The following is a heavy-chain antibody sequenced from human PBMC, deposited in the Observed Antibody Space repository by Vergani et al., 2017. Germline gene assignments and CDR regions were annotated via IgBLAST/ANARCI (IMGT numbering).Heavy chain of an antibody. CDR3: AKGFDFWSGYHPFDY. CDR1: GFTFDDYA. J-gene: IGHJ4*02. Sequence: EVQLVESGGGLVQPGRSLRLSCAASGFTFDDYAMHWVRQAPGKGLEWVSGISWNSGSIGYADSVKGRFTISRDNAKNSLYLQMNSLRAEDTALYYCAKGFDFWSGYHPFDYWGQGTLVTVSS. CDR2: ISWNSGSI. V-gene: IGHV3-9*01. D-gene: IGHD3-3*01.